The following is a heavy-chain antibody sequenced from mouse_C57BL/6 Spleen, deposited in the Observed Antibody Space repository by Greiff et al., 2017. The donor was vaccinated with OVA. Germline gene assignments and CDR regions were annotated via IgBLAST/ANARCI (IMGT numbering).Heavy chain of an antibody. CDR1: GYTFTSYW. D-gene: IGHD2-1*01. Sequence: QVHVKQPGTELVKPGASVKLSCKASGYTFTSYWMHWVKQRPGQGLEWIGNINPSNGGTNYNEKFKSKATLTVDKSSSTAYMQLSSLTSEDSAVYYCARGDYGNYGFAYWGQGTLVTVSA. V-gene: IGHV1-53*01. J-gene: IGHJ3*01. CDR3: ARGDYGNYGFAY. CDR2: INPSNGGT.